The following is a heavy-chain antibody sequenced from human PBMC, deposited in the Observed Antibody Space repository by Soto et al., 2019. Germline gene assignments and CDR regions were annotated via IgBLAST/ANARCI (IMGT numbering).Heavy chain of an antibody. J-gene: IGHJ6*02. CDR2: IIPIFGTA. Sequence: ASVKVSCKASGGTFSSYAISWVRQAPGQGLEWMGGIIPIFGTANYAQKFQGRVTITADESTSTAYMELSSLRSEDTAVYYCARDSPYGTDYYYYGMDVWGQGTTVTVSS. V-gene: IGHV1-69*13. D-gene: IGHD1-1*01. CDR1: GGTFSSYA. CDR3: ARDSPYGTDYYYYGMDV.